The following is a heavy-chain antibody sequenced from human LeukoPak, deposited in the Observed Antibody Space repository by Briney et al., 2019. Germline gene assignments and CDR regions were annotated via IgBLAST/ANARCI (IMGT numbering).Heavy chain of an antibody. Sequence: SETLSLTCTVSGFSLRSPNHYRGWIRQAPGKGLEWIGTVFYSGTTYYNPSLRRRVSISVDTSKNQFSLRVRYVTAADTALYYCARHNYYYDASGSYRSPFDNWGQGTLVTVSS. D-gene: IGHD3-10*01. CDR1: GFSLRSPNHY. V-gene: IGHV4-39*01. J-gene: IGHJ4*01. CDR2: VFYSGTT. CDR3: ARHNYYYDASGSYRSPFDN.